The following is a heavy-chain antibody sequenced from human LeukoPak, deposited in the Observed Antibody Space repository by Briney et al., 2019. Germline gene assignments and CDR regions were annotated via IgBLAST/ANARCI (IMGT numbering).Heavy chain of an antibody. CDR2: IRSKANNYAT. D-gene: IGHD2-2*01. CDR1: GFTFSGSA. Sequence: PGGSLKLSCAASGFTFSGSAMHWVRQASGKGLEWVGRIRSKANNYATAYTASVKGRFIVSRDDSKNTAYLQMNSLKTEDTAMYFCTTYCNNASCYWGVDVWGKGTTVTVSS. CDR3: TTYCNNASCYWGVDV. J-gene: IGHJ6*04. V-gene: IGHV3-73*01.